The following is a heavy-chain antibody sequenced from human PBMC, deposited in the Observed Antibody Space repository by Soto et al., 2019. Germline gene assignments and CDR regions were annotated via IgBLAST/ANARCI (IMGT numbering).Heavy chain of an antibody. CDR3: ARESAGSGRNNWFDP. V-gene: IGHV4-59*01. D-gene: IGHD3-10*01. J-gene: IGHJ5*02. CDR2: IHFSGDT. CDR1: VGSIGSYY. Sequence: SETLSLTCSVSVGSIGSYYWSWVRQPPGKGLEWIGFIHFSGDTKYNPSLKSRVIISVDMSQNQLSLKLTSVTAADTAFYYCARESAGSGRNNWFDPWGQGVLVTVSS.